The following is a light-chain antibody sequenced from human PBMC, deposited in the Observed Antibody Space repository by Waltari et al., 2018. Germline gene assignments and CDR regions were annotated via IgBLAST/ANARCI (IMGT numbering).Light chain of an antibody. CDR1: TLGDKY. J-gene: IGLJ2*01. CDR2: EDD. CDR3: QAWDFSIVA. V-gene: IGLV3-1*01. Sequence: SYELTQPPSLSVSPGRTATITCSGDTLGDKYACWYQQKPGQSPLLVIYEDDKRPSGIPERFSGSNSGNTATLTISGTQATDEADYYCQAWDFSIVAFGGGTKLTVL.